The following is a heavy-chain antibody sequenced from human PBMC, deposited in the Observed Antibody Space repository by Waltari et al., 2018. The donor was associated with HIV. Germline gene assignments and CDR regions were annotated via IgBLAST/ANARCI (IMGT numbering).Heavy chain of an antibody. D-gene: IGHD3-10*01. CDR3: AKDPHKLYRGSGFDF. CDR1: GFDVMASG. V-gene: IGHV3-30*18. CDR2: MFDYGKSL. Sequence: VQLVASGGGVVQSGGSLRLYCEVSGFDVMASGILCIRQAPGKGLELVAVMFDYGKSLFSADVKSLVAMSRGTSKNSILLKSESMNVGDGAIYLSAKDPHKLYRGSGFDFWG. J-gene: IGHJ4*01.